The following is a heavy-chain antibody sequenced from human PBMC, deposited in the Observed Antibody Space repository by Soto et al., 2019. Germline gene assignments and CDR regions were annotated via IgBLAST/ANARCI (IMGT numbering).Heavy chain of an antibody. D-gene: IGHD6-13*01. CDR3: ARTSAAGKYYYGMDV. J-gene: IGHJ6*02. Sequence: GXSQNISCKGSGYNFRTYWIGWMRQIPGKGLEWMGIIYPGDSDTRYSPSFQGQVTISADKSISTAYLQWSSLKASDTAMYYCARTSAAGKYYYGMDVWGQGTTVTVSS. CDR2: IYPGDSDT. V-gene: IGHV5-51*01. CDR1: GYNFRTYW.